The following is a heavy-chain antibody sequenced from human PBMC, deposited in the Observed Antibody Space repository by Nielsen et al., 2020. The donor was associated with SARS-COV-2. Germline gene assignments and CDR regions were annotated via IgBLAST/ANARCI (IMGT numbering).Heavy chain of an antibody. V-gene: IGHV1-2*04. Sequence: ASVQVSCKASGYTFIGYYMHWVRQAPGQGLEWMGWINPNSGGTNYAQKFQGWVTMTRDTSISTAYMELSRLRSDDTAVYYCARDLGDLLVLVVYATYYYYGMDVWGQGTTVTVSS. J-gene: IGHJ6*02. CDR2: INPNSGGT. CDR3: ARDLGDLLVLVVYATYYYYGMDV. CDR1: GYTFIGYY. D-gene: IGHD2-8*01.